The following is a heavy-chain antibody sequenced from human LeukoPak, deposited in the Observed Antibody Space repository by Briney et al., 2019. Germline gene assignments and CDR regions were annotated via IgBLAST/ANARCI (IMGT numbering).Heavy chain of an antibody. D-gene: IGHD5-24*01. J-gene: IGHJ3*02. CDR2: IYYSGST. Sequence: SQTLSLTCTVSGGSISSGDYYWSWLRQPPGKGLEWIGYIYYSGSTYYNPSLKSRVTISVDTSKNQFSLKLSSVTAADTAVYYCARGSWGDGYNLWSAFDIWGQETMVTVSS. CDR3: ARGSWGDGYNLWSAFDI. V-gene: IGHV4-30-4*01. CDR1: GGSISSGDYY.